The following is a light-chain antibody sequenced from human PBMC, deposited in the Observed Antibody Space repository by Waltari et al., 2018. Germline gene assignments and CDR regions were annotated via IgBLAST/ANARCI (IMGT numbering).Light chain of an antibody. CDR2: LGS. Sequence: DIVVTQSPLSLPVTPGEPASISCRSSQSLLHSNGYNYLDWYLQKPGQSPQLLIYLGSNRSSWIPDRVSGSGSGTDFTLKISRVEAEDVGVYYCMQSLRALWTFGQGTKVEIK. J-gene: IGKJ1*01. CDR3: MQSLRALWT. CDR1: QSLLHSNGYNY. V-gene: IGKV2-28*01.